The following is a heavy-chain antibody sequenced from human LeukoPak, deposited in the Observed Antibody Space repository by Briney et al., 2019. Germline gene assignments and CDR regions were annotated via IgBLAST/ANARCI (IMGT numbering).Heavy chain of an antibody. J-gene: IGHJ5*02. CDR1: GFTFSSYE. Sequence: GGSLRLSCAASGFTFSSYEMNWVRQAPGKGLEWVANIKQDGSEKYYVDSVKGRFTISRDNAKNSLYLQMNSLRAEDTAVYYCARTPGSGGSWFDPWGQGTLVTVSS. CDR3: ARTPGSGGSWFDP. CDR2: IKQDGSEK. V-gene: IGHV3-7*01. D-gene: IGHD2-15*01.